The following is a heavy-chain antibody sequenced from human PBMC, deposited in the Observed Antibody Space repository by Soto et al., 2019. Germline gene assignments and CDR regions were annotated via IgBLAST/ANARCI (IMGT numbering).Heavy chain of an antibody. D-gene: IGHD1-26*01. CDR2: INPNSGGT. Sequence: VASVKVSCKASGYTFTGYYMHWVRQAPGQGLEWMGWINPNSGGTNYAQKFQGRVTMTRDTSISTAYMELSRLRSDDTAVYYCARDWKIGSYCDYWGQGTLVTVSS. CDR1: GYTFTGYY. J-gene: IGHJ4*02. V-gene: IGHV1-2*02. CDR3: ARDWKIGSYCDY.